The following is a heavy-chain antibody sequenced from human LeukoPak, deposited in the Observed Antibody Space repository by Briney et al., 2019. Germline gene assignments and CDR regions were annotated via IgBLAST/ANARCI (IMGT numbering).Heavy chain of an antibody. CDR3: ARGFTNWFDY. D-gene: IGHD3-10*01. Sequence: ASVKVSCKASGYTFITYYIHWARQAPGQGLELMGAINPSSGATSYTQIFQGRVTMTRDTSTSTVYMELTSLRSEDTAVYYCARGFTNWFDYWGQGTLVTVSA. CDR2: INPSSGAT. CDR1: GYTFITYY. J-gene: IGHJ5*01. V-gene: IGHV1-46*01.